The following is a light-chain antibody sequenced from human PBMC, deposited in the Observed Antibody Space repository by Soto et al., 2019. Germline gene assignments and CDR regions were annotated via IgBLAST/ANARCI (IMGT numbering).Light chain of an antibody. V-gene: IGKV1-39*01. J-gene: IGKJ1*01. Sequence: DIQMTQSPSSLSASVGDRVTITCRASQSIGIYLNWYQHKPGKAPKVLIFAASSLQSGVPSRFSGSGSGTDFTLTISSLQPEDFAIYYCQQSYSTPPWTFGQGTKVDIK. CDR3: QQSYSTPPWT. CDR1: QSIGIY. CDR2: AAS.